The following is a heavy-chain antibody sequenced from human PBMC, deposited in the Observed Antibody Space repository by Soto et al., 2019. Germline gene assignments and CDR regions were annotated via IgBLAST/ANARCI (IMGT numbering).Heavy chain of an antibody. J-gene: IGHJ6*02. CDR2: SYSGLST. D-gene: IGHD6-25*01. V-gene: IGHV4-30-4*01. Sequence: QVQLQESAPGLVKPSQTLSLTCTVSVGSITSGDYYWTWIGQTPGKGLEWIGYSYSGLSTRYNPSLEGRVTISVDTSKTQCSLKRSSVTAADTAVYYCASDPHEDPAGGYGMDVWGQGTTVTVSS. CDR1: VGSITSGDYY. CDR3: ASDPHEDPAGGYGMDV.